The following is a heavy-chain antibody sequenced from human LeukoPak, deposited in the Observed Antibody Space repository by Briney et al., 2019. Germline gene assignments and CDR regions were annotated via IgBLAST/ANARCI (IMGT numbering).Heavy chain of an antibody. CDR2: IYYSGNT. D-gene: IGHD4-17*01. J-gene: IGHJ4*02. V-gene: IGHV4-39*01. Sequence: SETPSLTCTVSGGSINRSYYYWGWIRQPPGKGLEWIGSIYYSGNTYYNPSLKSRVTISVDTSKNQFSLKLSSVTAADTAVYYCARLMTTVTSEYWGQGTLVAVSS. CDR3: ARLMTTVTSEY. CDR1: GGSINRSYYY.